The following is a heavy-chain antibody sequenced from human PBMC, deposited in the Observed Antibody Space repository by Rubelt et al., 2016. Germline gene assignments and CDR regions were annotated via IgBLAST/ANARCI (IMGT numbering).Heavy chain of an antibody. V-gene: IGHV3-30*02. CDR2: IRYDGSNK. J-gene: IGHJ4*02. CDR3: ARVVSFGQESWVDY. D-gene: IGHD3-10*01. Sequence: VAFIRYDGSNKYYADSVKGRFTISRDNSKNTLFLQMNSLRVEDTAVYYCARVVSFGQESWVDYWGPGTLVTVSS.